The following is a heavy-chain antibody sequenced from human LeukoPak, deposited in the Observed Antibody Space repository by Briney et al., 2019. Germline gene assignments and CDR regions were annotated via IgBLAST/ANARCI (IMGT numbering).Heavy chain of an antibody. CDR3: ARDLPRLLGPIGDPYYYMDV. Sequence: PSETLSLTCTVSGYSISSGYYWGWIRQPPGKGLEWIGSIYHTGGTNYNPSFKSRVTISVDTAKNQFSLKLSSVTAADTAVYYCARDLPRLLGPIGDPYYYMDVWGKGTTVTVSS. CDR1: GYSISSGYY. CDR2: IYHTGGT. V-gene: IGHV4-38-2*02. J-gene: IGHJ6*03. D-gene: IGHD7-27*01.